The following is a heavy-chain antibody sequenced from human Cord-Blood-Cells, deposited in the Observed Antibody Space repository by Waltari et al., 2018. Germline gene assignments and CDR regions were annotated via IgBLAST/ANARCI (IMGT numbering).Heavy chain of an antibody. CDR3: ATEGGLRYFYY. D-gene: IGHD3-16*01. CDR2: ISSSSSYI. CDR1: GFTFSSYS. V-gene: IGHV3-21*01. J-gene: IGHJ4*02. Sequence: EVQLVESGGGLVKPGGSLRLSCAASGFTFSSYSMNWVRQAPGKGLEWVSSISSSSSYIYYADSMKGRFTISRDNAKNSLYLQMNSLRAEDTAVYYCATEGGLRYFYYWGQGTLVTVSS.